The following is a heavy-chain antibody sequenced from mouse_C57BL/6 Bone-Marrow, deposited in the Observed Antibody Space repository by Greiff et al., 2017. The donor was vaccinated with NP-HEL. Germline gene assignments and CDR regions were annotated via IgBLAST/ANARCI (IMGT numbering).Heavy chain of an antibody. J-gene: IGHJ4*01. CDR3: ARDYYGSHYYAMDY. Sequence: QVQLKQPGAELVRPGSSVKLSCKASGYTFTSYWMDWVKQRPGQGLEWIGNIYPSDSETHYNQKFKDKATLTVDKSSSTAYMQLSSLTSEDSAVYYCARDYYGSHYYAMDYWGQGTSVTVS. D-gene: IGHD1-1*01. CDR1: GYTFTSYW. CDR2: IYPSDSET. V-gene: IGHV1-61*01.